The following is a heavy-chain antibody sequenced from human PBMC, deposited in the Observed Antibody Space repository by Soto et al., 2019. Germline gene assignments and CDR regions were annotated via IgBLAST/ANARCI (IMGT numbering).Heavy chain of an antibody. CDR3: ARGQRNTAMLLSQYYYYGTDV. CDR1: GGSFSGYY. J-gene: IGHJ6*02. Sequence: NPSETLSLTCAVYGGSFSGYYWSWIRQPPGKGLEWIGEINHSGSTNYNASVKSRVTISVDTSKNQFSLKLNSVTAADTAVYYCARGQRNTAMLLSQYYYYGTDVWGQGTTVTVSS. CDR2: INHSGST. D-gene: IGHD5-18*01. V-gene: IGHV4-34*01.